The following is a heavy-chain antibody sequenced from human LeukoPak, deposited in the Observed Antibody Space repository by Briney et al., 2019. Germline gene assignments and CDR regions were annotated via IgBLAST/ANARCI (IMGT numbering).Heavy chain of an antibody. D-gene: IGHD1-14*01. CDR3: ARGRVPGY. CDR2: IYYSGST. V-gene: IGHV4-61*05. Sequence: SETLSLTCTVSGGSISSSSYYWGWIRQPPGKGLEWIGYIYYSGSTNYNPSLKSRVSISLDTSKNQFSLKLSSVTAADTAVYYCARGRVPGYWGQGTLVTVSS. CDR1: GGSISSSSYY. J-gene: IGHJ4*02.